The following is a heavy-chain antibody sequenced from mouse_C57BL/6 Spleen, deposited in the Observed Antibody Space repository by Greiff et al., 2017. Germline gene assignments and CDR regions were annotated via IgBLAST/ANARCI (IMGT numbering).Heavy chain of an antibody. Sequence: QVHVKQSGAELVRPGTSVKVSCKASGYAFTNYLIEWVKQRPGQGLEWIGVINPGSGGTNYNEKFKGKATLTADKSSSTAYMQLSSLTSEDSAVYFCARRSTVVAPFMDYWGQGTSVTVSS. D-gene: IGHD1-1*01. V-gene: IGHV1-54*01. CDR1: GYAFTNYL. CDR3: ARRSTVVAPFMDY. CDR2: INPGSGGT. J-gene: IGHJ4*01.